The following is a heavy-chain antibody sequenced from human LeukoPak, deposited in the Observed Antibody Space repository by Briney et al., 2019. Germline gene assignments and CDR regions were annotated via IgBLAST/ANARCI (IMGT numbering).Heavy chain of an antibody. CDR3: ARGSSDDFNY. V-gene: IGHV1-8*01. J-gene: IGHJ4*02. CDR2: MNPNSGNT. CDR1: GYTFTRYD. D-gene: IGHD6-6*01. Sequence: ASVKVSCKASGYTFTRYDINWVRQATGQGLEWMGWMNPNSGNTGYAQKLQGRVTITRNTSISTPYMELSSLRSEDTAVYYCARGSSDDFNYWGQGTRVTVST.